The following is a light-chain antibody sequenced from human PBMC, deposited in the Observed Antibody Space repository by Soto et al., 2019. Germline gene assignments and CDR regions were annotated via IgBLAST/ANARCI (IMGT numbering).Light chain of an antibody. CDR2: DAS. CDR3: QQYKSDSPYT. Sequence: DIQMTQSPSTLSASVGDRVTITCRASQSISRWLAWYQVKPGKAPKFLIFDASSLQSGVPSRFSGSGSGTEFTLTISSLQPDYFATYYCQQYKSDSPYTFGQGTKLEIK. CDR1: QSISRW. V-gene: IGKV1-5*01. J-gene: IGKJ2*01.